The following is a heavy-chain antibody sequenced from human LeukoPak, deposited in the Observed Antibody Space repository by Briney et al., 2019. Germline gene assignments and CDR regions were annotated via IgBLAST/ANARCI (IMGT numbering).Heavy chain of an antibody. CDR1: GGSISSSSYY. J-gene: IGHJ5*02. Sequence: SETLSLTCTVSGGSISSSSYYWGWIRRPPGKGLEWIGYIYYSGSTNYNPSLKSRVTISVDTSRNHFSLKLSSVTAADTAVYYCARTGTTGFTWLDPWGQGTLVTVSS. CDR2: IYYSGST. D-gene: IGHD1-1*01. CDR3: ARTGTTGFTWLDP. V-gene: IGHV4-61*03.